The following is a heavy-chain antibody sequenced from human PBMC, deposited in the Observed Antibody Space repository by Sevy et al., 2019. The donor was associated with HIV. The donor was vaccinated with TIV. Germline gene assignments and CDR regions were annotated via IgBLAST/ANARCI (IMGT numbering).Heavy chain of an antibody. J-gene: IGHJ6*03. V-gene: IGHV4-34*01. CDR1: GGSFSGYY. Sequence: SETLSLTCAVYGGSFSGYYWSWIRQPPGKGLEWIGEINHSGRTNYNPSLKSRVTISVDTSKNQFSLKLSSVTAADTAVYYCARGEAGRNYYYYYYMDVWGKGTTVTVSS. CDR2: INHSGRT. CDR3: ARGEAGRNYYYYYYMDV. D-gene: IGHD3-10*01.